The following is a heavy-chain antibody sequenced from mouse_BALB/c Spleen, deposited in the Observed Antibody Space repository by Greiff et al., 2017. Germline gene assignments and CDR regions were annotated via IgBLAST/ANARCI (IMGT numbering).Heavy chain of an antibody. CDR1: GFSLTSYG. J-gene: IGHJ4*01. CDR2: IWSGGST. CDR3: ARGYDYDGYAMDY. D-gene: IGHD2-4*01. Sequence: VQLQQSGPGLVQPSQSLSITCTVSGFSLTSYGVHWVRQSPGKGLEWLGVIWSGGSTDYNAAFISRLSISKDNSKSQVFLKMNSLQTDDTAMYYCARGYDYDGYAMDYWGQGTSVTVSS. V-gene: IGHV2-4-1*01.